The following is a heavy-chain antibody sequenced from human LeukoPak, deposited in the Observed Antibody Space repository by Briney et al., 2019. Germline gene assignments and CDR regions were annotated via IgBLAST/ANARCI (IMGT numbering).Heavy chain of an antibody. CDR3: ASFYRYCSSSNCYAFDI. CDR2: IYYSGST. D-gene: IGHD2-15*01. V-gene: IGHV4-59*01. Sequence: PSETLSLTCTVSGGSIRNYYWSWIRQPPGKGLEWIGYIYYSGSTDYSPSLKSRLTISVDTSKNQFSLKLRAVTAADTAVYYCASFYRYCSSSNCYAFDIWGQGTMVTVSS. CDR1: GGSIRNYY. J-gene: IGHJ3*02.